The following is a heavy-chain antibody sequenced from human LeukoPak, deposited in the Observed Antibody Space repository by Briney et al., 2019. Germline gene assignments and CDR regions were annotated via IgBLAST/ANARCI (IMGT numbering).Heavy chain of an antibody. J-gene: IGHJ4*02. CDR3: VKDLTTVTTQGDY. CDR1: GFTFSSYW. D-gene: IGHD4-17*01. Sequence: GGSLRLSCAASGFTFSSYWMSWVRQAPGKGLEWVANIKQDGSEKYYADSVKGRFTISRDNSKNTLYLQMNSLRAEDTAVYYCVKDLTTVTTQGDYWGQGTLVTVSS. V-gene: IGHV3-7*01. CDR2: IKQDGSEK.